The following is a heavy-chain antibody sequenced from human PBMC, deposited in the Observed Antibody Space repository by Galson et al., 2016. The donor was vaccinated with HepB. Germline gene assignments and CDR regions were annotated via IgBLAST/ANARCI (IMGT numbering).Heavy chain of an antibody. CDR2: XNPXXST. CDR3: TNWGTY. D-gene: IGHD7-27*01. CDR1: GGSFXXXF. Sequence: SETLSLTCVVYGGSFXXXFWXXXRXXXGKXXXWIXXXNPXXSTNXXPSPXSRVTIXEDTSKNRFSLXXSSVTAADTAVYYCTNWGTYWGQXALVTVSS. J-gene: IGHJ4*02. V-gene: IGHV4-34*01.